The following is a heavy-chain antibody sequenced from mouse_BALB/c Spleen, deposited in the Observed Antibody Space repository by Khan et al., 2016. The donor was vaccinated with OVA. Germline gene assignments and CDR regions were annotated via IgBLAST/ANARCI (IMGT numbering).Heavy chain of an antibody. CDR1: GYSITSNYA. J-gene: IGHJ4*01. CDR2: ISYSGST. V-gene: IGHV3-2*02. CDR3: ASGNYYGYAMDY. Sequence: VQLQQSGPGLVKPSQSLSLTCTVPGYSITSNYAWNWIRQFPGNKLEWMGYISYSGSTNYTPSLKSRISITRDTSKNQFFLQSNSVTTEDTATYCCASGNYYGYAMDYWGQGTSITVSS. D-gene: IGHD1-1*01.